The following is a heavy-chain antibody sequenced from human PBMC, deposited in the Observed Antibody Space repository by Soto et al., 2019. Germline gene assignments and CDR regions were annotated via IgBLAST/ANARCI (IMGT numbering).Heavy chain of an antibody. Sequence: ASVKGSCKASGYSCTSYGISWVRRAPGQGLEWMGWISAYNGNTNYAQKLQGRVTMTTDTSTSTAYMGLRSLRSDDTAVYYCARRGYSYGQYNWFDPWGQGTLFTVSS. D-gene: IGHD5-18*01. J-gene: IGHJ5*02. CDR2: ISAYNGNT. V-gene: IGHV1-18*01. CDR1: GYSCTSYG. CDR3: ARRGYSYGQYNWFDP.